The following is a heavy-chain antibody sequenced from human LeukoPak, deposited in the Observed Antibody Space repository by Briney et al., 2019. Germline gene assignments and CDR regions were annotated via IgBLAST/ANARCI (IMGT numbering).Heavy chain of an antibody. CDR1: GFSLVNYD. D-gene: IGHD1-1*01. J-gene: IGHJ4*02. V-gene: IGHV3-23*01. CDR3: AKEDTTTTVYFDY. CDR2: ITKVDTT. Sequence: PGGSLRLSCAASGFSLVNYDMSWVRQAPGKGLEWVSAITKVDTTYYADSVRGRFTISRDHARNTLYLQMSSLSADDPAVYYCAKEDTTTTVYFDYWGQGSLVTVS.